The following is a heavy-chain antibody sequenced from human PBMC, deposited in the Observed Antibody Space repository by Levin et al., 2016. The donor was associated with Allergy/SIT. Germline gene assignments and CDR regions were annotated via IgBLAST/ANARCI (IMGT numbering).Heavy chain of an antibody. D-gene: IGHD6-19*01. CDR2: ISWNSGSR. J-gene: IGHJ3*02. V-gene: IGHV3-9*01. Sequence: SLKISCAASGFTFDDYAMHWVRQAPGKGLEWVSGISWNSGSRGYADSLKGRFTISRDNAKNSLYLQMNSLRAEDTALYYCAKGMDSSPRDAFDIWGQGTKVTVSS. CDR3: AKGMDSSPRDAFDI. CDR1: GFTFDDYA.